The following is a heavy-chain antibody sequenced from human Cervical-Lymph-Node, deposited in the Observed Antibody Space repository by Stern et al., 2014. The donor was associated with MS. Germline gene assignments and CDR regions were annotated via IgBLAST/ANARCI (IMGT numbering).Heavy chain of an antibody. CDR3: ARDRGSHSDY. CDR1: GYSFTAYF. CDR2: ISTDTGGS. D-gene: IGHD1-26*01. Sequence: EQLVEYGAEVKKPGASVKVSCKASGYSFTAYFIHWVRQAPGQGLEWMGWISTDTGGSNYAQRFQGRVTMTRDTSISTTYMELSRLRSDDTAVYYCARDRGSHSDYWGQGTLVTVSS. J-gene: IGHJ4*02. V-gene: IGHV1-2*02.